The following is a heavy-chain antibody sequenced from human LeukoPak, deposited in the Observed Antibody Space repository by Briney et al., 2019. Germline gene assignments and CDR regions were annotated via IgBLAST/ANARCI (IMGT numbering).Heavy chain of an antibody. Sequence: ETLSLTCTVSGGSISSYYWSWIRQPPGEGLEWIGYIYYSGSTNYNPSLKSRVTISVDTSKNQFSLKLSSVTAADTAVYYCARRGDILTGQGVGFDPWGQGTLVTVSS. CDR2: IYYSGST. CDR1: GGSISSYY. J-gene: IGHJ5*02. V-gene: IGHV4-59*08. D-gene: IGHD3-9*01. CDR3: ARRGDILTGQGVGFDP.